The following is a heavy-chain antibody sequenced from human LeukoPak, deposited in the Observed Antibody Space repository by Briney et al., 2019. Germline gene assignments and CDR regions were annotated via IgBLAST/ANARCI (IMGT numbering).Heavy chain of an antibody. CDR3: ARGKRISITMIVYGMDV. CDR2: INESGGT. J-gene: IGHJ6*02. CDR1: GGSFCGYY. Sequence: SETLSLTRAVYGGSFCGYYWSWSRQPPGKGVEWRGEINESGGTNYNPSLKSRVALSVDTSKHRFSLKLSSVPAADTAVYYCARGKRISITMIVYGMDVWGQGPTVTVSS. V-gene: IGHV4-34*01. D-gene: IGHD3-22*01.